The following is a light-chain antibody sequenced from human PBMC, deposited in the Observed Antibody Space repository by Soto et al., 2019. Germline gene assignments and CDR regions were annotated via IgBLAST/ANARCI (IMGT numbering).Light chain of an antibody. V-gene: IGKV3-20*01. CDR3: QHYGISPWGLT. J-gene: IGKJ3*01. Sequence: PGQAPRLLVYRTATRATGIPDRFSGSESGPDFTLTISRLEPEDFAVYYCQHYGISPWGLTFGPGTKVDIK. CDR2: RTA.